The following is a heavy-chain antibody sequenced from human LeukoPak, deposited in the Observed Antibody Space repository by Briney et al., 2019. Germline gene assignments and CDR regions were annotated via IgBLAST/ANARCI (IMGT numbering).Heavy chain of an antibody. Sequence: GASVKVSCKASGYTFTSYGISWVRQAPGQGLEWMGWISAYNGNTNYAQKLQGRVTMTTDTSTSTAYMELRSLRSDDTAVYYCARDPGYCSSTSCLPGAPIDYWGQGTLATVSS. CDR1: GYTFTSYG. CDR3: ARDPGYCSSTSCLPGAPIDY. CDR2: ISAYNGNT. D-gene: IGHD2-2*01. J-gene: IGHJ4*02. V-gene: IGHV1-18*01.